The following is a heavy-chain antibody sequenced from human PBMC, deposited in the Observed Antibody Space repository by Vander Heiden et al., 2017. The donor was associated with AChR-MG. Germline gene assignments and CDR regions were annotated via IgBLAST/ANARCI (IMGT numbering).Heavy chain of an antibody. Sequence: EVQLVESGGGLIQPGGSLRLSCAASAFTVSRNYMSWVRQAPGKGLEWVSIIYDGGNTYYADSVKGRFTMSRDNPKNTLYLQMNSLRADETAVYYCARVRLGTSRDWYFDMWGRGTLVTVSS. CDR1: AFTVSRNY. CDR2: IYDGGNT. V-gene: IGHV3-53*01. CDR3: ARVRLGTSRDWYFDM. D-gene: IGHD7-27*01. J-gene: IGHJ2*01.